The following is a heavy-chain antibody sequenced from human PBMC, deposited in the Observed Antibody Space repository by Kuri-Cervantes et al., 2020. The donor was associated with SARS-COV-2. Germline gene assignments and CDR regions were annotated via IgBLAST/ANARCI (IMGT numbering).Heavy chain of an antibody. J-gene: IGHJ4*02. CDR1: GFTFSSYA. V-gene: IGHV3-30*04. D-gene: IGHD6-19*01. Sequence: GESLKISCAASGFTFSSYAMHWVRQAPGKGLEWVAVITYDGSNKYYADSVKGRFTISRDNSKNTLYLQMNSLRAEDTAVYYCARDAVAGRYFDYWGQGTLVTVSS. CDR2: ITYDGSNK. CDR3: ARDAVAGRYFDY.